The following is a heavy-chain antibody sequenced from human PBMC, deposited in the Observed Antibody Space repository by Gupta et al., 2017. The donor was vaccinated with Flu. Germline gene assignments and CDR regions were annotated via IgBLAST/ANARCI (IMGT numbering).Heavy chain of an antibody. J-gene: IGHJ6*03. CDR1: AGSISSYP. V-gene: IGHV4-59*01. Sequence: VQLQESGTGLVKPSATLSLTCTVSAGSISSYPWSWISQPPGKGLEWIGYSYYIGSNNYNPSLKSRVTISVDTSKNQFSLKLSSVTAADTAVYYCARVRPTVTPYVVYYYIDVWGKVTTVTVSS. CDR3: ARVRPTVTPYVVYYYIDV. CDR2: SYYIGSN. D-gene: IGHD4-17*01.